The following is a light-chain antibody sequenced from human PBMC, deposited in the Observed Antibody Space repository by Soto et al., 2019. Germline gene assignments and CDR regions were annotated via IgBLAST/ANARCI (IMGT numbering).Light chain of an antibody. CDR3: SSYTTSYFYV. CDR2: GVK. J-gene: IGLJ1*01. V-gene: IGLV2-14*01. CDR1: GRDIGAYDY. Sequence: QSALTQPASVSGSPGQSITISCTGSGRDIGAYDYVSWYQQPPGKAPKLIIYGVKNRPSGVSNRFSATKSAFTASLTISALQTEDEADYSCSSYTTSYFYVFGPGTKMTVL.